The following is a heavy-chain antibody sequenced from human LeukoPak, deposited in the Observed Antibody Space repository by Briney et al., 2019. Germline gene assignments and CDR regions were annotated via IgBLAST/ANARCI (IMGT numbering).Heavy chain of an antibody. Sequence: PGGSLRLSCAASGFTFSIYSMNWVRQAPGKGLEWVSSISRSSSYIYYAGSVMGRFTISRDIAKNSLHLQMDSLRAEDTAVYYCARAGGYYNLGYMDAWGKGTTVTVSS. CDR1: GFTFSIYS. V-gene: IGHV3-21*01. J-gene: IGHJ6*03. CDR3: ARAGGYYNLGYMDA. CDR2: ISRSSSYI. D-gene: IGHD3-3*01.